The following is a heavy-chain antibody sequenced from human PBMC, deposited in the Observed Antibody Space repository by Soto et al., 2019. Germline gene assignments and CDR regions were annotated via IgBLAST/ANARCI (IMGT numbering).Heavy chain of an antibody. V-gene: IGHV1-18*01. D-gene: IGHD3-3*01. CDR1: GYTFNTYG. CDR3: ARDPHEFWTSYWFDP. Sequence: ASVKVSCKTSGYTFNTYGINWVRQAPGQGLELMGWISAYDGKTTYAEKFQGRVTLTTDTSTSTAYMELRSLRSDDTAIYYCARDPHEFWTSYWFDPWGQGTLVTVSS. J-gene: IGHJ5*02. CDR2: ISAYDGKT.